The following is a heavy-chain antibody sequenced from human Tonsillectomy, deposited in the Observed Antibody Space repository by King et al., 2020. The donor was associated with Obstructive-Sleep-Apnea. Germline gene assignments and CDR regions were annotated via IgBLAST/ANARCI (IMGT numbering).Heavy chain of an antibody. Sequence: TLKESGLVLVKPTETLTLTCTVSGFSLSNSRMGVIWIRQPPGKALEWVAHIFSNYQKSYSTSLNSRITISKDTSRSQVVLTMINMDPVDTATYYCARIVSGDYGGYFDEWGQGTLVTVSS. J-gene: IGHJ4*02. V-gene: IGHV2-26*01. D-gene: IGHD4-17*01. CDR1: GFSLSNSRMG. CDR2: IFSNYQK. CDR3: ARIVSGDYGGYFDE.